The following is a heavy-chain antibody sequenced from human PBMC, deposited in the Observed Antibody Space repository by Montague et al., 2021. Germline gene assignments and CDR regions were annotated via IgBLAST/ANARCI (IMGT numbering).Heavy chain of an antibody. CDR1: GDSISSYEYY. Sequence: SETLSLTCSVSGDSISSYEYYWTWIRQPAGRGLEWIGRVYKRGDTNTNPSFRSRLTLSVDTSKNHFSLTLTSVTVADTAVYFCARDSPVVEPWVGEHKGAFDIWGQGTMVTVSS. J-gene: IGHJ3*02. CDR3: ARDSPVVEPWVGEHKGAFDI. V-gene: IGHV4-4*07. CDR2: VYKRGDT. D-gene: IGHD3-10*01.